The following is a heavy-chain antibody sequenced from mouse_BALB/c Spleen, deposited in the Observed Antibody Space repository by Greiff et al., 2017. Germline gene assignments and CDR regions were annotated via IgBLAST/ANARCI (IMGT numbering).Heavy chain of an antibody. D-gene: IGHD2-4*01. CDR1: GDSITSGY. V-gene: IGHV3-8*02. CDR3: ARHDYDAAWFAY. Sequence: EVKLQESGPSLVKPSQTLSLTCSVTGDSITSGYWNWIRKFPGNKLEYMGYISYSGSTYYNPSLKSRISITLDTSKTQYYLQLNSVTTEDTATYYCARHDYDAAWFAYWGQGTLVTVSA. CDR2: ISYSGST. J-gene: IGHJ3*01.